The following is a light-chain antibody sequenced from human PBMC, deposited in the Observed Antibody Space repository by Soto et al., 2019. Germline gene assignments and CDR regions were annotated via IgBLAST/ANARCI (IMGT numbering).Light chain of an antibody. V-gene: IGKV1-39*01. CDR2: AAS. CDR3: QQSLTIPYT. Sequence: DIQMIQSPSSLSASVGDRVTITCRASQTISTHLNWYQQKPGKAPKLLIYAASTLQSGVPSRFSGSGSGTDFTLTINSLQPEDFATYYCQQSLTIPYTFGQGTKLEIK. J-gene: IGKJ2*01. CDR1: QTISTH.